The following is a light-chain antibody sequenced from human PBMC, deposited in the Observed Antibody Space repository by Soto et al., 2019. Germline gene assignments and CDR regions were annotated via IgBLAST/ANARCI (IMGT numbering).Light chain of an antibody. Sequence: EIVLTQSPGTLSLSPGERATLSCRASQSVRSNELAWYRQKPGQAPRLLIYGASSRATAIPDRVSGSGSGTDFTLTISGLEPDDFAVYYCQQYGSSPLTFGGGTKVEFK. CDR3: QQYGSSPLT. CDR2: GAS. CDR1: QSVRSNE. J-gene: IGKJ4*01. V-gene: IGKV3-20*01.